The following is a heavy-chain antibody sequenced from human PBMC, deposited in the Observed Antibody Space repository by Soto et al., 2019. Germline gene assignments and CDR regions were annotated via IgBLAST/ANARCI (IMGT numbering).Heavy chain of an antibody. Sequence: QVHLVQSGAEVKKPGASVKVSCKTSGYTFTNYPIHWVRQAPGKGLEWLGWINTGNGDTRYSPKFQGRVTLTSDTSATSVYLELNNLRSEDTSMFYCATNAFDYWGQGTLVTVPP. CDR2: INTGNGDT. D-gene: IGHD1-1*01. CDR3: ATNAFDY. V-gene: IGHV1-3*04. CDR1: GYTFTNYP. J-gene: IGHJ4*02.